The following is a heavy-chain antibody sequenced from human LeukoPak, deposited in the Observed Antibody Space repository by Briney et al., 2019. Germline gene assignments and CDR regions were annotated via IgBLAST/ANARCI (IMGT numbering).Heavy chain of an antibody. CDR1: GYTFTSYA. Sequence: SVKVSCKASGYTFTSYAMNWVRQAPGQGLEWMGGIIPIFGTANYAQKFQGRVTITADESTSTAYMELSSLRSEDTAVYYCARAYYDSSGYYSHWDFDYWGQGTLVTVSS. J-gene: IGHJ4*02. D-gene: IGHD3-22*01. CDR3: ARAYYDSSGYYSHWDFDY. CDR2: IIPIFGTA. V-gene: IGHV1-69*13.